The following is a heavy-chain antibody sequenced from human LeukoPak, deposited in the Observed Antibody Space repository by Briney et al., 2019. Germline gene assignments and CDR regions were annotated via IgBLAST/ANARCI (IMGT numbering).Heavy chain of an antibody. V-gene: IGHV3-23*01. CDR1: GFTFSSYA. Sequence: GGSLRLSCAASGFTFSSYAMSWVRQAPGKGLEWVSAISGSGGSTYYADSVKGRFTISRDNSKNTLYPQMNSLRAEDTAVYYCAKGSGYDCSYYYYMDVWGKGTTVTVSS. CDR2: ISGSGGST. J-gene: IGHJ6*03. CDR3: AKGSGYDCSYYYYMDV. D-gene: IGHD5-12*01.